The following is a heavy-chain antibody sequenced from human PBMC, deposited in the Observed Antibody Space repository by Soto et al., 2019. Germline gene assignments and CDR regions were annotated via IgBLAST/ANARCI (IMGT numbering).Heavy chain of an antibody. J-gene: IGHJ4*02. V-gene: IGHV3-23*01. CDR1: GFTFSNYA. Sequence: EVQLLESGGGLVQPGGSLRLSCAASGFTFSNYAVTWVRQAPGKGLEWVSTISGSGGSTYYADSVKGRFTISRDNSKNTLYLQMNSRRAEDTAVYYCAKDQGSGWYEIDYWGQGTLVTVSS. CDR2: ISGSGGST. D-gene: IGHD6-13*01. CDR3: AKDQGSGWYEIDY.